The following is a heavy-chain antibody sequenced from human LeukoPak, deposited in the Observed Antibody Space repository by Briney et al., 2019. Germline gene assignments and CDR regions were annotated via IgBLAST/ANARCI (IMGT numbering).Heavy chain of an antibody. CDR2: ISSSSSYI. V-gene: IGHV3-21*01. D-gene: IGHD1-26*01. Sequence: GGSLRLSCAASGFIFSSYSMNWVRQAPGKGLEWVSSISSSSSYIYYADSVKGRFTISRDNAKNSLYLQMNSLRAEDTAVYYCARDRTRQWELLRNFDYWGQGTLVTVSS. CDR3: ARDRTRQWELLRNFDY. CDR1: GFIFSSYS. J-gene: IGHJ4*02.